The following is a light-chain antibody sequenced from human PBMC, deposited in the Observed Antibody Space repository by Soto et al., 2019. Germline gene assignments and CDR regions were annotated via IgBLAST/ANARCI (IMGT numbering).Light chain of an antibody. V-gene: IGKV3-11*01. J-gene: IGKJ5*01. CDR3: QQRSNWPPSIT. CDR2: DAS. CDR1: QSLSSY. Sequence: IVLTESPTSLPFYPGVHATLSSRAIQSLSSYLAWYQQKPGQAPRLLIYDASSRATGIPARFSGSGSGTDFTLTISSLEPEDFAVYYCQQRSNWPPSITFGQGSRLEI.